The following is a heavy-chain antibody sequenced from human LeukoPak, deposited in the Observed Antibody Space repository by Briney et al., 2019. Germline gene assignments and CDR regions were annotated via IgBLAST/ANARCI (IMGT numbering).Heavy chain of an antibody. V-gene: IGHV3-23*01. J-gene: IGHJ4*02. CDR2: ISGSSGST. Sequence: GGSLRLSCAASGFTFSTYAMTWVRQAPGRGLEWVSTISGSSGSTDYADSVKGRFTVSRDNSRNTLYLQMHNVRVDDTAVYYCAKGLSATSMGIDYWGQGTLVTVSS. D-gene: IGHD4-17*01. CDR1: GFTFSTYA. CDR3: AKGLSATSMGIDY.